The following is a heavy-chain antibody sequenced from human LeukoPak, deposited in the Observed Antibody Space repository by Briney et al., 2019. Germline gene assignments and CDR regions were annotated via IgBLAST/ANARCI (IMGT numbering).Heavy chain of an antibody. CDR1: GGSISSSSYY. CDR3: ARGRPYSGGYHLDY. J-gene: IGHJ4*02. V-gene: IGHV4-39*01. D-gene: IGHD1-26*01. CDR2: IYYSGST. Sequence: SETLSLTCTVSGGSISSSSYYWGWIRQPPGKGLEWIGSIYYSGSTYYNPSLKSRVTMSVDTSKNQFFLKLNSVTAADTAVYYCARGRPYSGGYHLDYWGQGTLVTVSP.